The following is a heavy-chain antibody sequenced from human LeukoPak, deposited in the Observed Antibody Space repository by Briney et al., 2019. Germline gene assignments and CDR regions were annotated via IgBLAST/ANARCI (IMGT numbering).Heavy chain of an antibody. CDR1: GFTFSSYG. CDR2: IWYGGSNK. J-gene: IGHJ6*03. V-gene: IGHV3-30*02. CDR3: AKDSYYYYMDV. Sequence: GGSLRLSCAASGFTFSSYGMHWVRQAPGKGLEWVAVIWYGGSNKYYADSVKGRFTISRDNSKNTLYLQMNSLRAEDTAVYYCAKDSYYYYMDVWGKGTTVTVSS.